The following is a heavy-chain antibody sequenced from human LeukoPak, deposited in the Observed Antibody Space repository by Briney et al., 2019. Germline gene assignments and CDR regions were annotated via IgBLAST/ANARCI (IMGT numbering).Heavy chain of an antibody. V-gene: IGHV4-39*01. CDR1: GGSISSSSYY. Sequence: PSETLSLTCTVSGGSISSSSYYWGWIRQPPGKGLEWIVSIYYSGTTYYNPSLKSRVTISVGTSKTQFSLKLSSVTAADPAVYYCARTDSSGYYPRDYWGQGTLVTVSS. CDR2: IYYSGTT. J-gene: IGHJ4*02. CDR3: ARTDSSGYYPRDY. D-gene: IGHD3-22*01.